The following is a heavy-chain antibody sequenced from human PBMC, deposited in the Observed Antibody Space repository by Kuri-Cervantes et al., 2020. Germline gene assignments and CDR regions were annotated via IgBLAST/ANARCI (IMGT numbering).Heavy chain of an antibody. V-gene: IGHV2-26*01. CDR3: AHSSKTLFPFYYYYGMDV. CDR1: GFSLSNARMG. CDR2: IFSNDEK. D-gene: IGHD4-11*01. Sequence: SGPTLVKPTETLTLTCTVSGFSLSNARMGVSWIRQPPGKALEWLAHIFSNDEKSYSTSLKSRLTISKDTSKSQVVLTMTNMDPVDTATYYCAHSSKTLFPFYYYYGMDVWGQGTTVTVSS. J-gene: IGHJ6*02.